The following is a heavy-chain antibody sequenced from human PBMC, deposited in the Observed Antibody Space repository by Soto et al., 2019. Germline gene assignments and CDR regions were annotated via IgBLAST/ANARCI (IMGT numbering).Heavy chain of an antibody. D-gene: IGHD3-10*01. CDR3: ARDSTGADYGMDG. CDR1: GYTFTGYY. J-gene: IGHJ6*02. Sequence: WASVKVSCKASGYTFTGYYMHWVRQAPGQGLEWMGWINPNSDGTNYAQKFQGRVTMTRDTSIRTAYMELSRLRSDDTAVYYCARDSTGADYGMDGWGQGTTVTVAS. V-gene: IGHV1-2*02. CDR2: INPNSDGT.